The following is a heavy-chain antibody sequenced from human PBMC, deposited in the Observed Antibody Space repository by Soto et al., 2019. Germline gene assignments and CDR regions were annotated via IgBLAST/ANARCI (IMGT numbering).Heavy chain of an antibody. CDR1: GFTFSSYW. J-gene: IGHJ3*02. Sequence: GGSLRLSCAASGFTFSSYWMSWVRQAPGKGLEWVADIKQDGSEKYYVDSVKGRFTISRDNAKNSLYLQMNSLRAEDTAVYYYAIELVGATAFDIWGQGTMVTVSS. CDR2: IKQDGSEK. D-gene: IGHD1-26*01. CDR3: AIELVGATAFDI. V-gene: IGHV3-7*03.